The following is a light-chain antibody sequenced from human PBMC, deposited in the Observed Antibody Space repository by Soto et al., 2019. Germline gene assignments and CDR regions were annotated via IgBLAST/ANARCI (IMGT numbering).Light chain of an antibody. CDR3: HQRQYWPPIT. Sequence: TQSPSSVSASVGDRVTITCRASQSVSSNLAWYQQKPGQAPRLLISDASNRATGIPARFSGSGSGTDFTLTISSLEPEDFAVYYCHQRQYWPPITFGQGTRLEN. CDR1: QSVSSN. V-gene: IGKV3-11*01. CDR2: DAS. J-gene: IGKJ5*01.